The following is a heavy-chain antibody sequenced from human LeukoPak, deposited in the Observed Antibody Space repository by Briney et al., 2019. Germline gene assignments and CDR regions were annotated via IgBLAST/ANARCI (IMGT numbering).Heavy chain of an antibody. V-gene: IGHV3-20*04. CDR1: GGSFSGYY. D-gene: IGHD3-22*01. CDR3: AREGHYDSSRFDP. CDR2: INWNGGST. Sequence: ETLSLTCAVYGGSFSGYYWSWVRQAPGKGLEWVSGINWNGGSTGYADSVKGRFTISRDNAKNSLYLQMNSLRAEDTALYYCAREGHYDSSRFDPWGQGTLVTVSS. J-gene: IGHJ5*02.